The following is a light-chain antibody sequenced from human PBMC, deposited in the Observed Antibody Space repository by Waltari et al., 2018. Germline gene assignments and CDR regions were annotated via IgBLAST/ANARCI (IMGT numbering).Light chain of an antibody. Sequence: QSALTQPASVSGSPGQSITITCTGTASDVGTYNFVSLYQQHPGKAPKIIIYDVSRRPSGVSSRFSAPKSGNTASPTISALPADDEADYYCYSYAGSSTYVFGSGTKNTVL. J-gene: IGLJ1*01. CDR3: YSYAGSSTYV. V-gene: IGLV2-23*02. CDR2: DVS. CDR1: ASDVGTYNF.